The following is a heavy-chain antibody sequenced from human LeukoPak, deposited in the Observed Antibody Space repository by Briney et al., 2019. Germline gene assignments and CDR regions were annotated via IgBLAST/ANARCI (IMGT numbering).Heavy chain of an antibody. CDR2: ISYDGSNK. V-gene: IGHV3-30-3*01. CDR1: GFTFSSYA. Sequence: GGSLRLSCAASGFTFSSYAMHWVRQAPGKGLEWVAVISYDGSNKYYAGSVKGRFTISRDNSKNTLYLQMNSLRAEDTAVCYCARGEVVTGTTWNYWGQGTLVTVSS. D-gene: IGHD1-20*01. CDR3: ARGEVVTGTTWNY. J-gene: IGHJ4*02.